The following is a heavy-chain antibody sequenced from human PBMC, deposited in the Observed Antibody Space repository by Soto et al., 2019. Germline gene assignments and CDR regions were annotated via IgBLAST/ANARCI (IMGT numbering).Heavy chain of an antibody. J-gene: IGHJ6*02. CDR1: GFTFSSYG. V-gene: IGHV3-33*01. D-gene: IGHD3-3*01. CDR3: ARDQFNFGGDYGMDV. CDR2: IWYDGSNK. Sequence: HPGGSLRLSCAASGFTFSSYGMHWVRQAPGKGLEWVAVIWYDGSNKYYADSVKGRFTISRDNSKNTLYLQMNSLRAEDTAVYYCARDQFNFGGDYGMDVWGQGTTVTVSS.